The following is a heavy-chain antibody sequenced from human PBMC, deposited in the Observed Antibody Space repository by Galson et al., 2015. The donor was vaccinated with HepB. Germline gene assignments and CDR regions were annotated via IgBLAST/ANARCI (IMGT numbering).Heavy chain of an antibody. CDR1: GFTFSNYA. J-gene: IGHJ6*02. D-gene: IGHD3-10*01. V-gene: IGHV3-23*01. CDR3: AKKLDYYGSGARDYYYGMDV. CDR2: ISGSGGST. Sequence: SLRLSCAASGFTFSNYAITWVRQAPGKGLEWVSTISGSGGSTYYTDSVKGRFTISRDNSKNTLYLQMNSLRAEDTAVYFCAKKLDYYGSGARDYYYGMDVWGQGTTVIVSS.